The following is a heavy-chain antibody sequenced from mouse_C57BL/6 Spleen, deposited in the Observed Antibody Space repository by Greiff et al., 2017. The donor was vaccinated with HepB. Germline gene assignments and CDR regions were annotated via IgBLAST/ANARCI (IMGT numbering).Heavy chain of an antibody. Sequence: EVQLQQSGPGLVKPSQSLSLTCSVTGYSITSGYYWNWIRQFPGNKLEWMGYISYDGSNNYNPSLKNRISITRDTSKNQFFLKLNSVTTEDTATYYCARGAGDYWGQGTSGTVSS. J-gene: IGHJ4*01. CDR1: GYSITSGYY. CDR3: ARGAGDY. D-gene: IGHD3-3*01. CDR2: ISYDGSN. V-gene: IGHV3-6*01.